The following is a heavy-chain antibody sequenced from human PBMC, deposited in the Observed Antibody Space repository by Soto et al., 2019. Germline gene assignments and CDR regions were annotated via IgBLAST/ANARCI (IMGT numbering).Heavy chain of an antibody. Sequence: SETLSLTCAVSSGSIDNVYWWSWVRQSPGKGLEWIGETSHDGVTNYNPSLKSRVTISADTSKNQFSLKLTSVTAADTAVYYCARDKITGLFDYWGQGTLVTVSS. CDR2: TSHDGVT. CDR1: SGSIDNVYW. CDR3: ARDKITGLFDY. J-gene: IGHJ4*02. D-gene: IGHD2-8*02. V-gene: IGHV4-4*02.